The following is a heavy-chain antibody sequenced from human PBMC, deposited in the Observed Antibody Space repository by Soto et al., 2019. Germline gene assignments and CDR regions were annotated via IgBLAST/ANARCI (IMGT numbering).Heavy chain of an antibody. CDR1: GYTFTNYG. J-gene: IGHJ1*01. D-gene: IGHD5-18*01. CDR3: APHTLDTGMPSGY. V-gene: IGHV1-18*01. Sequence: QVQLVQSGAEVREPGASVKVSCKSSGYTFTNYGVTWVRQAPAQGLEWMGWIGGYKGNTNYAQKLPGRITKTTDTSTSTGYMELRSLRSDDTAVYYCAPHTLDTGMPSGYWGQGTLVTVSS. CDR2: IGGYKGNT.